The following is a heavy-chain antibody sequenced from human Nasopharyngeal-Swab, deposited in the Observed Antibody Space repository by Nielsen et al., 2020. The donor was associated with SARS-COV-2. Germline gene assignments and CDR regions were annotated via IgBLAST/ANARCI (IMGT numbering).Heavy chain of an antibody. CDR1: GYTFTCYY. CDR2: INPSGGST. CDR3: ARDQIGDSSGYDFDY. D-gene: IGHD3-22*01. Sequence: ASVKVSCKASGYTFTCYYMHWVRQTPGQGLEWMGIINPSGGSTSYAQKFQGRVTMTRDTSTSTVYMELSSLRSEDTAVYYCARDQIGDSSGYDFDYWGQGTLVTVSS. V-gene: IGHV1-46*01. J-gene: IGHJ4*02.